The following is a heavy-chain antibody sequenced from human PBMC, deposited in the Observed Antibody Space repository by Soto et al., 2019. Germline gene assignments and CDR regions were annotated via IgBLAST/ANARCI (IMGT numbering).Heavy chain of an antibody. CDR2: ISGSDGKT. CDR1: GFSFGSYV. D-gene: IGHD3-3*01. CDR3: ARWSYLDY. V-gene: IGHV3-23*01. J-gene: IGHJ4*02. Sequence: GGSLRLSCAASGFSFGSYVLSWVRQAPGKGLEWVSTISGSDGKTFYADSVKGRFSISRDTSQSTLYLQMNSLRADDTAIYYCARWSYLDYWGQGTRVTVSS.